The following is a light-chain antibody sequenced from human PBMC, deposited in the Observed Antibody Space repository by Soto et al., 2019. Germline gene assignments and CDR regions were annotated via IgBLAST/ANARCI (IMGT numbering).Light chain of an antibody. V-gene: IGLV2-14*01. CDR1: SSDVGGYNY. CDR2: EVR. Sequence: QSALTQPASVSGSPGQSITISCAGTSSDVGGYNYVSWYQQYPGKAPKLMIYEVRNRPSGVSNRFSGSKSGNTASLTISGLQAEDEADYYCSSYTSNSTVVFGGGTQLTVL. CDR3: SSYTSNSTVV. J-gene: IGLJ2*01.